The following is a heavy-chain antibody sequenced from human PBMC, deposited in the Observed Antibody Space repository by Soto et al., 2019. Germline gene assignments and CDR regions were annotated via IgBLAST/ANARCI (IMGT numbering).Heavy chain of an antibody. CDR3: AWKRLLWFEDFDP. CDR2: INAGSGNA. Sequence: ASVKVSCKASGYSFQTYSIRWVRQAPGQRLEWMGSINAGSGNAKYSPKFQDRVTITRDTSATTAYMELSSLRSEDTAVYFCAWKRLLWFEDFDPWGQGTLVPVSS. V-gene: IGHV1-3*01. J-gene: IGHJ5*02. D-gene: IGHD3-10*01. CDR1: GYSFQTYS.